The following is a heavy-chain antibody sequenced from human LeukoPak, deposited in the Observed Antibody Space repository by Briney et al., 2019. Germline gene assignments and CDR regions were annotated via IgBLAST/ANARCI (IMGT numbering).Heavy chain of an antibody. CDR2: INPDSGGT. CDR1: GNTFTGYY. J-gene: IGHJ4*02. CDR3: ARPITATGYYFDY. V-gene: IGHV1-2*02. D-gene: IGHD6-13*01. Sequence: ASVKISCKASGNTFTGYYMHWVRQAPGQGLEWMGWINPDSGGTNSAQKFQGRVTMTRDTSISTAYLELSRLTSDDTAVYYCARPITATGYYFDYWGQGTLVTVSS.